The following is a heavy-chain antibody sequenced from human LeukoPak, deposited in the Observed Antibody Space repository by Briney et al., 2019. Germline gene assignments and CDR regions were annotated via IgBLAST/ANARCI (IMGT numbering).Heavy chain of an antibody. CDR1: GFTFSSYS. J-gene: IGHJ6*03. D-gene: IGHD6-13*01. Sequence: GGSLRLSCAASGFTFSSYSMNWVRQAPEKGLEWVSSISSSSSYIYYADSVKGRFTISRDNAKNSLYLQMNSLRAEDTAVYYCASDSSSWYYYYYMDVWGKGTTVTVSS. V-gene: IGHV3-21*01. CDR3: ASDSSSWYYYYYMDV. CDR2: ISSSSSYI.